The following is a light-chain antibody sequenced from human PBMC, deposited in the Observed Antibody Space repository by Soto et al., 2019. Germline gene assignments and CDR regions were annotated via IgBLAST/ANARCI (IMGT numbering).Light chain of an antibody. CDR2: EVN. Sequence: QSVLTQPASVSGSPGQSVSVSCTGSNNDIGSYNFVSWFQQHPGKVPTLIIYEVNSRPSGVSIRFSGSKSGNTASLTISGLQPEDEADYYCTSYAGSGVLIFGGGTMLTVL. CDR1: NNDIGSYNF. CDR3: TSYAGSGVLI. V-gene: IGLV2-14*01. J-gene: IGLJ2*01.